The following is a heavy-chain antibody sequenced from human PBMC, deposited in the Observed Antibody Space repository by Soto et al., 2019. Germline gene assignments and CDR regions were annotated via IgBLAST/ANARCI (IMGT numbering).Heavy chain of an antibody. CDR2: IYYSGNT. CDR3: ARDRFYGDYVFDY. D-gene: IGHD4-17*01. V-gene: IGHV4-31*03. CDR1: GGSISSGGYY. Sequence: SETLSLTCTVSGGSISSGGYYWSWIRQHPGKGLEWIGYIYYSGNTYYNPSLKSRVTISVDTSKNQFSLKLSSVTAADTAVYYCARDRFYGDYVFDYWGQGTLVTVSS. J-gene: IGHJ4*02.